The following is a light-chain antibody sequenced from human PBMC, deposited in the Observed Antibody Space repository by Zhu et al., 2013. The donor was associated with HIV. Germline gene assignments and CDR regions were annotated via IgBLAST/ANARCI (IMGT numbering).Light chain of an antibody. Sequence: DVLLTQSPLSLPVTPGEPASISCRSSQSLLHSNGYNYLDWYLQKPGQSPQLLIYLGSNQASGVPDRFSGSGSGTDSTLKISRVEAEDVGVYYCMQSLQTPKTFGQGTKLEIK. CDR2: LGS. CDR3: MQSLQTPKT. V-gene: IGKV2-28*01. CDR1: QSLLHSNGYNY. J-gene: IGKJ2*01.